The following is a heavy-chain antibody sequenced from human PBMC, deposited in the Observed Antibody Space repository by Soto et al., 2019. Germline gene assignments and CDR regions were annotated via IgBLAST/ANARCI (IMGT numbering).Heavy chain of an antibody. CDR1: GGTFSSYA. D-gene: IGHD3-9*01. CDR3: ARDRGDYILTGYYDY. J-gene: IGHJ4*02. CDR2: INPSVGST. Sequence: GASVKVSCKASGGTFSSYAISWVRQAPGQGLEWMGIINPSVGSTNYAQKFQGRVTMTRDKSTSTVYMELSSLRSEDTAVYYCARDRGDYILTGYYDYWGQGTLVTVSS. V-gene: IGHV1-46*01.